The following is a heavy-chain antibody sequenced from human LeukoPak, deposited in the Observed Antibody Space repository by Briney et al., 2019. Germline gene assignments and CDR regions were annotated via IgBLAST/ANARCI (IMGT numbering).Heavy chain of an antibody. Sequence: SETLSLTCSVSADSISRSSYFWGWIRQPPGKGLEWIADIYYSGNTFYNPSLKSRVTISLDRSKHQFSLELRSVTAADMAVYYCAAGIEVAGAPFDYWGQGTLVTVSS. CDR1: ADSISRSSYF. CDR2: IYYSGNT. CDR3: AAGIEVAGAPFDY. D-gene: IGHD6-19*01. J-gene: IGHJ4*02. V-gene: IGHV4-39*01.